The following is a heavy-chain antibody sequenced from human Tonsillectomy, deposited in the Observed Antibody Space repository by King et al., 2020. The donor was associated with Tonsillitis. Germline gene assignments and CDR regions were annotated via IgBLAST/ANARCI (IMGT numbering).Heavy chain of an antibody. CDR1: RFPFSNYA. V-gene: IGHV3-23*01. Sequence: VQLQESGGGLVQPGGSLRLSCAASRFPFSNYAMSWVRQAPGKGLEWVSAISGGGGSTYFADSVKGRFTISRDNSKNTLYLQMNSLRAEDTAVYYCAKVLGYCSGGSCRYFDYWGQGTLVTVSS. J-gene: IGHJ4*02. CDR3: AKVLGYCSGGSCRYFDY. CDR2: ISGGGGST. D-gene: IGHD2-15*01.